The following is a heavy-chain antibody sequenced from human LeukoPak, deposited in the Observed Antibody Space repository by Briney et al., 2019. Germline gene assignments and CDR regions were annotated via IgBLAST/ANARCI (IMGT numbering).Heavy chain of an antibody. CDR3: ARGYSRWSIPTSSYYYRMDL. J-gene: IGHJ6*02. CDR1: GDTLNNYS. D-gene: IGHD6-13*01. V-gene: IGHV1-69*13. Sequence: SVKVSCKASGDTLNNYSISWVRQAPGQELEWMGGIIPIFSTANYAQKFQGRVTITADESTNTAYMELSSLTSDDTAVYYCARGYSRWSIPTSSYYYRMDLWGQGTTVAVSS. CDR2: IIPIFSTA.